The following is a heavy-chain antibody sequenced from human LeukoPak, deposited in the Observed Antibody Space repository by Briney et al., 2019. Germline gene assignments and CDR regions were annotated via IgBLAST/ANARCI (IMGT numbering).Heavy chain of an antibody. D-gene: IGHD4-17*01. V-gene: IGHV4-61*02. CDR3: ARGDDYGDYVDY. CDR2: IYTSGTT. CDR1: GGSISSGSYY. J-gene: IGHJ4*02. Sequence: SETLSLTCTVSGGSISSGSYYWSWIRQPAGKGLEWIGRIYTSGTTNYSPSLKSRVTISVDTSNNQFSLKLSSVTAADTAMYYCARGDDYGDYVDYWGQGTLVTASS.